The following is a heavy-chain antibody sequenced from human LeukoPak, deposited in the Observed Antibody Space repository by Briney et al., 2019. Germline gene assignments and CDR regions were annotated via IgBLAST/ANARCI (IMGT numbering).Heavy chain of an antibody. D-gene: IGHD6-19*01. CDR1: GGSISSSSYY. CDR3: ARHNPNSSGWYGFDY. Sequence: SETLSLTCTVSGGSISSSSYYWGWIRQPPGKGLEWIGSIYYSGSTYYNPSLKSRVTISVDTSKNRFSLKLSSVTAADTAAYYCARHNPNSSGWYGFDYWGQGTLVTVSS. J-gene: IGHJ4*02. CDR2: IYYSGST. V-gene: IGHV4-39*01.